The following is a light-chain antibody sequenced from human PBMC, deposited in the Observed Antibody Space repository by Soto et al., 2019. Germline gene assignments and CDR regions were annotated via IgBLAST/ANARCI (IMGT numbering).Light chain of an antibody. CDR3: QQSYSTPWT. Sequence: DIQMTQSPSSLSASVGDRVTITCRASQSIGSCLNWYQQKPGKAPKLLIYAASSLQSGVPSRFSGSGSGTDFTLTHSSLQPEDFASYYCQQSYSTPWTFGHGTKVLIK. CDR1: QSIGSC. V-gene: IGKV1-39*01. CDR2: AAS. J-gene: IGKJ1*01.